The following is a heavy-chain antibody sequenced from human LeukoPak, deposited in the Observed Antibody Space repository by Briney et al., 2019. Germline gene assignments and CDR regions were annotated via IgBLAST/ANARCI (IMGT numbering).Heavy chain of an antibody. Sequence: ASVKVSCKASGYTFTGYYMHWVRQAPGQGLEWMGWINPNSGGTNYAQKLQGRVTMTTDTSTSTAYMELRSLRSDDTAVYYCARARGYCSSTSCHGAFDIWGQGTMVTVSS. CDR3: ARARGYCSSTSCHGAFDI. CDR2: INPNSGGT. D-gene: IGHD2-2*01. CDR1: GYTFTGYY. J-gene: IGHJ3*02. V-gene: IGHV1-2*02.